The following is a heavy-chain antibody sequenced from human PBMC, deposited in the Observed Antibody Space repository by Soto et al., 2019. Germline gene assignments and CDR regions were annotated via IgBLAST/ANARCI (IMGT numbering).Heavy chain of an antibody. J-gene: IGHJ4*02. V-gene: IGHV4-30-4*01. CDR1: GGSISSGDYY. D-gene: IGHD6-13*01. CDR3: AGLSSSWYYFDY. CDR2: IYYSGST. Sequence: SETLSLTCTVSGGSISSGDYYWSWIRQPPGKGLEWIGYIYYSGSTYYNPSLKSRVTISVDTSKNQFSLKLSSVTAADTAVYYCAGLSSSWYYFDYWGQGTLVTVSS.